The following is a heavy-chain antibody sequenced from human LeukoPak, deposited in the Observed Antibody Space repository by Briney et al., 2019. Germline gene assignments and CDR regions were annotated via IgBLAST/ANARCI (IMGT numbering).Heavy chain of an antibody. D-gene: IGHD2-15*01. V-gene: IGHV1-18*01. CDR1: GYTFTSYG. CDR2: ISTYNGDT. Sequence: GASVKVSCKASGYTFTSYGVSWVRQAPGQGLEWMGWISTYNGDTNYAQKLQGRVTMTTDTSTSTAYMELGSLRSDDTAVYYCARDWYCSGGSCYDCFDPWGQGTLVTVSS. J-gene: IGHJ5*02. CDR3: ARDWYCSGGSCYDCFDP.